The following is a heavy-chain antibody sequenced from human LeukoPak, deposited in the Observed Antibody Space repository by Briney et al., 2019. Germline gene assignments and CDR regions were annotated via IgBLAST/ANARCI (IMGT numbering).Heavy chain of an antibody. CDR3: ALGTVVAPAASGANWFDP. V-gene: IGHV4-34*01. D-gene: IGHD2-2*01. Sequence: SETLSLTCAVYGGSFSGYYWSWIRQPPGKGLEWIGEINHSGSTNYNPSLKSRVTISVDTSKNQFSLKLSSVTAADTAVYYCALGTVVAPAASGANWFDPWGQGTLVTVSS. CDR1: GGSFSGYY. J-gene: IGHJ5*02. CDR2: INHSGST.